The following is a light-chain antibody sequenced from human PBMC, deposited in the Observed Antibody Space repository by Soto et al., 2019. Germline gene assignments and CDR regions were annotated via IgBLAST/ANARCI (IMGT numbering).Light chain of an antibody. J-gene: IGLJ2*01. Sequence: QSALTQPRSVSGSPGQSVTISCTGTSSDVGGSDYVSWYQQHPGKAPKFVIFDVSKRPSGVPDRFSGSKSGNTASLTISGLQAEDEADYYCCSYAGSYSYVVFGGGTKLTV. V-gene: IGLV2-11*01. CDR3: CSYAGSYSYVV. CDR1: SSDVGGSDY. CDR2: DVS.